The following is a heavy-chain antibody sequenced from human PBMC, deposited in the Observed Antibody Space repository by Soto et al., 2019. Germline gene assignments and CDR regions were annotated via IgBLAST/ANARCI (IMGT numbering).Heavy chain of an antibody. CDR2: ISFYNGHT. Sequence: QVQLVQSGGEVKKPGASVKVSCKASGDTVTKYGISWVRQAPGQGLEWLGWISFYNGHTNYALKFQDRITFTTDTSTSTASMELLSLTSPDTAVYYCASATSIAVAGKETWGQGTLVTVSS. V-gene: IGHV1-18*01. D-gene: IGHD6-19*01. CDR1: GDTVTKYG. J-gene: IGHJ4*02. CDR3: ASATSIAVAGKET.